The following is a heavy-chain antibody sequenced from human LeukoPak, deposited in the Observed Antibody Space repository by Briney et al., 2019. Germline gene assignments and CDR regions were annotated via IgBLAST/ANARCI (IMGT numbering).Heavy chain of an antibody. J-gene: IGHJ2*01. D-gene: IGHD4-17*01. CDR2: IWYDGSNE. CDR3: AKARTVTMWWSFDL. Sequence: GGSLRLSCAASGFTFSRYGTHWVRQAPGKGLEWVAVIWYDGSNEYYADSVKGRFTIFRDNSKNTLHLQMNSLRAEDTAVYYCAKARTVTMWWSFDLWGRGTLVTVSS. V-gene: IGHV3-33*06. CDR1: GFTFSRYG.